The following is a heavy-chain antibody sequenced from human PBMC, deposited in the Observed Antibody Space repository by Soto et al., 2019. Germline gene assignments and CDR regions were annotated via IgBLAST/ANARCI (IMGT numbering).Heavy chain of an antibody. CDR3: AAETTMGGSNWFDP. CDR1: GGSMSRGADY. V-gene: IGHV4-31*03. Sequence: QVQLQESGPGLVKPSQTLSLTCTVSGGSMSRGADYWSWIRQHPGAGLEWIGYIYYTGTTYYNPSRRSRVTLSVDTSKKQCFLQLSSVTAGDTAVYYCAAETTMGGSNWFDPWGQGTLVTVSS. J-gene: IGHJ5*02. CDR2: IYYTGTT. D-gene: IGHD1-26*01.